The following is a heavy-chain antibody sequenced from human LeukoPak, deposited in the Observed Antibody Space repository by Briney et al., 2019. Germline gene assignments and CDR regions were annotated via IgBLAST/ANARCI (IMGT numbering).Heavy chain of an antibody. V-gene: IGHV1-2*02. J-gene: IGHJ5*02. Sequence: ASVKVSCKTSGYTFTGQYLHWVRQAPGQGLEWMGWINPNSGGTKSAQKFQGRVTMTRDTSISTAYMELRSLSSDDTAVYYCARGWWGTDYGWTNWFDPWGQGTLVTVSS. CDR2: INPNSGGT. D-gene: IGHD4-17*01. CDR1: GYTFTGQY. CDR3: ARGWWGTDYGWTNWFDP.